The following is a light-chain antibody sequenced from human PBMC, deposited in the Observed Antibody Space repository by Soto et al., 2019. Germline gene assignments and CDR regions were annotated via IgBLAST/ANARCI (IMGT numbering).Light chain of an antibody. CDR1: QSISNY. Sequence: DIQMTQSPSSLSASVGDRVTITCRASQSISNYLNWYQQKPGKAPKLLIYAASSLQSGVPSRFSGSGSGTDFTLNISNLQPEDFATYYCQQSYSTPITFGQGTRLEI. CDR2: AAS. CDR3: QQSYSTPIT. V-gene: IGKV1-39*01. J-gene: IGKJ5*01.